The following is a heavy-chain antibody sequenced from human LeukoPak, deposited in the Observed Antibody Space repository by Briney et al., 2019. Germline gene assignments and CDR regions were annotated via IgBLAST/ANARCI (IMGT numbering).Heavy chain of an antibody. CDR1: GYTFTGYY. V-gene: IGHV1-2*02. J-gene: IGHJ4*02. D-gene: IGHD6-19*01. Sequence: ASVKVSCEASGYTFTGYYMHWVRQAPGQGLEWMGWINPNSGGTNYAQKFQGRVTMTRDTSISTAYMELSRLRSDDTAVYYCAGTSSGCYGTIDYWGQGTLVTVSS. CDR3: AGTSSGCYGTIDY. CDR2: INPNSGGT.